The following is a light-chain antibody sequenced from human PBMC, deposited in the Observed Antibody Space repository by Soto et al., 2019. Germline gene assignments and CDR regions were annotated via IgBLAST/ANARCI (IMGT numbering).Light chain of an antibody. Sequence: QSALTQPASVSGSPGQSITISCTGTSSDVGGHKYVSWYQHHPGKAPKLMIYEVSNRPSGVSDRFSGSKSGNTASLTISGLQAEDEADYYCSSYTSSSSLVVGGGTKLTVL. CDR2: EVS. CDR3: SSYTSSSSLV. CDR1: SSDVGGHKY. J-gene: IGLJ2*01. V-gene: IGLV2-14*01.